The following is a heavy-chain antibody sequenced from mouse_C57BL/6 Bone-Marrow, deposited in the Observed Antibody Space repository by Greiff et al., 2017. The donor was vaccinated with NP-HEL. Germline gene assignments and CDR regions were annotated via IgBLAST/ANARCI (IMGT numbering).Heavy chain of an antibody. J-gene: IGHJ4*01. V-gene: IGHV1-55*01. CDR1: GYTFTSYW. D-gene: IGHD1-1*01. Sequence: QVHVKQPGAELVKPGASVKMSCKASGYTFTSYWITWVKQRPGQGLEWIGDIYPGSGSTNYNEKFKSKATLTVDTSSSTAYMQLSSLTSEDSAVYYCAREGALYYYAMDYWGQGTSVTVSS. CDR2: IYPGSGST. CDR3: AREGALYYYAMDY.